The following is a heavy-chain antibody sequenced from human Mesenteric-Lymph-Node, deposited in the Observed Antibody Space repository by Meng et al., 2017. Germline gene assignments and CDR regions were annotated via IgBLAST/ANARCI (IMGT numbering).Heavy chain of an antibody. J-gene: IGHJ4*02. CDR3: ERFDDYGDYWHI. V-gene: IGHV4-31*01. Sequence: VHPLESEPARLKLSKPLSPPCLVSGGSVSSVGYDWSWSRQHPGKGRECIGYIYYSGSTDYNPYLKCLVTISVETSKTQFSLKLSYVTAADTAVYYCERFDDYGDYWHIWGQGTLVTVSS. D-gene: IGHD4-17*01. CDR2: IYYSGST. CDR1: GGSVSSVGYD.